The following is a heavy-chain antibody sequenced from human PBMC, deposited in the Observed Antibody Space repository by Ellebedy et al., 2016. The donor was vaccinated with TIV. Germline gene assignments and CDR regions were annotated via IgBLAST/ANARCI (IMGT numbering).Heavy chain of an antibody. J-gene: IGHJ2*01. CDR1: TSMFSVSW. Sequence: GGSLRLSCVDSTSMFSVSWMSWARQAPGKGLEWLAHIKADGGDTSYAASVKGRFIVSRDNAGNSLFLQMNSLGAEDTAVYYCARAIYGASYLWGRGTLVTVSS. D-gene: IGHD4-17*01. V-gene: IGHV3-7*01. CDR2: IKADGGDT. CDR3: ARAIYGASYL.